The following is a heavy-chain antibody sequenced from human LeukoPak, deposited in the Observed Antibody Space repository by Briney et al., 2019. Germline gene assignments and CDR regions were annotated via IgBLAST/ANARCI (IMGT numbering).Heavy chain of an antibody. CDR2: INPNNGDT. Sequence: ASVKVSCKASGYTFTGYYMHWVRQAPGQGLEWMGWINPNNGDTHYAQKFQGRVTMTRDTSISTAYMELSRLRSDDTAVYYCARGVAGVYFYYYMDVWGKGTTVTVSS. V-gene: IGHV1-2*02. CDR1: GYTFTGYY. D-gene: IGHD1-14*01. CDR3: ARGVAGVYFYYYMDV. J-gene: IGHJ6*03.